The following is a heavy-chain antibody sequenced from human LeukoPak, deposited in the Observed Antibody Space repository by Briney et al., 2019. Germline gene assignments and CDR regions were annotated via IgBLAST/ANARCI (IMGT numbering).Heavy chain of an antibody. D-gene: IGHD3-16*01. CDR3: ARRKTRGGPIDS. CDR1: GDSIHSFY. V-gene: IGHV4-59*08. Sequence: PSETLSLTCTVSGDSIHSFYWSWVRQPPGKGLEWIGYIYYSGSTNYNPSLKSRITISVDTSKNQFSLGLSSVTAADTAIYYCARRKTRGGPIDSWGQGTLVTVSS. J-gene: IGHJ5*01. CDR2: IYYSGST.